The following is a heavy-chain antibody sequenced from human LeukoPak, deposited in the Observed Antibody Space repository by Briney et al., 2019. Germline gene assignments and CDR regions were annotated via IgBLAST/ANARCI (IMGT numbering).Heavy chain of an antibody. CDR1: GIAFSDVW. Sequence: GGSLRRSCAASGIAFSDVWLTWVRQAQGPGLEWVGRIKSKADGGTTDYAAPVKGRFSISGDDSKNTVYLQMDSLEAEDTAVYYCAAFSKGFWGQGTLVTVSS. J-gene: IGHJ4*02. CDR3: AAFSKGF. CDR2: IKSKADGGTT. V-gene: IGHV3-15*01.